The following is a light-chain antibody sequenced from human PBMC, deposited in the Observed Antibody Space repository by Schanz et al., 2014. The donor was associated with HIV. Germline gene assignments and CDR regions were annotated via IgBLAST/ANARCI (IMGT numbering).Light chain of an antibody. V-gene: IGKV1-5*03. CDR3: LQHNDYPFT. J-gene: IGKJ5*01. CDR2: QAS. CDR1: QTIGRF. Sequence: MKEKASTVSASIGDRVRGTCRASQTIGRFLAWYQKKPGTAPVLLIYQASTLETGVPSRFSGSGSGTQFTLTISGLQPDDFATYYCLQHNDYPFTFGQGTRRE.